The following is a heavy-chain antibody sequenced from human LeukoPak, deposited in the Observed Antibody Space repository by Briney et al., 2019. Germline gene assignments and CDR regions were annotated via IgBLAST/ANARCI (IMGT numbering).Heavy chain of an antibody. D-gene: IGHD6-13*01. V-gene: IGHV1-46*01. CDR1: GYTFTSYY. J-gene: IGHJ4*02. Sequence: ASVKVSCKASGYTFTSYYMNWVRQAPGQGLEWMGIINPSGGSTSYAQKFQGRVTMTEDTSTDTAYMELSSLRSEDTAVYYCATDVYSSSWYNYWGQGTLVTVSS. CDR2: INPSGGST. CDR3: ATDVYSSSWYNY.